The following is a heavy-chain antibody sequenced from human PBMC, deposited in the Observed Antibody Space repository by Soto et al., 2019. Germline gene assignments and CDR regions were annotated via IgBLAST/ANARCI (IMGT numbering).Heavy chain of an antibody. D-gene: IGHD2-2*01. CDR2: IHYSGTT. V-gene: IGHV4-59*01. CDR3: ARYNSYAIDY. J-gene: IGHJ4*02. Sequence: TSETLSLTCTVSGTSISSYYWSWIRQPPGKGLEWIASIHYSGTTNYNPSLASRVTLSVDTSKNQFSLKMTSVTAADRAMYFCARYNSYAIDYWGRGTMVTVYS. CDR1: GTSISSYY.